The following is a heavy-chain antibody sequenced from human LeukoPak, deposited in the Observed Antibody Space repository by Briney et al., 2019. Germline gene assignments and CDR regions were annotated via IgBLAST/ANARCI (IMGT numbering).Heavy chain of an antibody. D-gene: IGHD2-15*01. CDR2: ISSSSSYI. CDR3: ATVGTSVGYCSGGSCYRFDY. V-gene: IGHV3-21*01. J-gene: IGHJ4*02. Sequence: GGSLRLSCVASDFTFDFYWMTWVRQAPGKGLEWVSSISSSSSYIYYADSVKGRFTISRDNAKNSLYLQMNSLRAEDTAVYYCATVGTSVGYCSGGSCYRFDYWGQGTLVTVSS. CDR1: DFTFDFYW.